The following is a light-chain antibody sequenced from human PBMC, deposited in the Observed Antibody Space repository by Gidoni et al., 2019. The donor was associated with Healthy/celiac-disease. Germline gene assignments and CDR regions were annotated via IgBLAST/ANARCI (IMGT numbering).Light chain of an antibody. V-gene: IGKV3-15*01. CDR2: GAS. CDR1: QSVSSN. J-gene: IGKJ2*01. CDR3: QQYNNWPPEYT. Sequence: VMTQSPATLSVSPGERATLSCRASQSVSSNLAWYQQKPGQAPRLLIYGASTRATGIPARFSGSGSGTEFTLTISSLQSEDFAVYYCQQYNNWPPEYTFGQGTKLEIK.